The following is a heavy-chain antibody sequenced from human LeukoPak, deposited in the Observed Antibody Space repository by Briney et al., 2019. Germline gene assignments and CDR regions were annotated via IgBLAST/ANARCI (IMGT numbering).Heavy chain of an antibody. D-gene: IGHD3-16*01. V-gene: IGHV3-7*01. Sequence: GGSLRLSCAASGFTFSDSWMSWVRQAPGKGLEWVANMNQDGSAKGYVDSVKGRFTISRDNARTSLYLQMSSLRPEDTAVYYCATYTHWVAGDVWGQGTTVTVSS. CDR3: ATYTHWVAGDV. J-gene: IGHJ6*02. CDR1: GFTFSDSW. CDR2: MNQDGSAK.